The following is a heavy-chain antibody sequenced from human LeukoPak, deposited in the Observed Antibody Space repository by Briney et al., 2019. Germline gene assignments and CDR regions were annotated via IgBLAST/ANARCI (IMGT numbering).Heavy chain of an antibody. Sequence: SGTLSLTCAVSGGSISSSNWWSWVRQPPGKGLELIGEFYHSGSTNYNPSLKSRVTISVDKSKNQFSLKLSSVTAADTAVYYCASHTFGGVIVMENWFDPWGQGTLVTVSS. CDR3: ASHTFGGVIVMENWFDP. V-gene: IGHV4-4*02. J-gene: IGHJ5*02. CDR1: GGSISSSNW. D-gene: IGHD3-16*02. CDR2: FYHSGST.